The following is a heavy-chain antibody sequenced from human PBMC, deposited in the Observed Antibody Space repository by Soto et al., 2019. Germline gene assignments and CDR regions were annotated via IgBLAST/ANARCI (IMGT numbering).Heavy chain of an antibody. Sequence: QVQLVESGGGVVQPGRSLRLSCAASGFTFSSYGMHWVRQAPGQGLEWVAGISYDGSKEFYADSVKGRFTISRDNSKNTLYLQMNSLRAEDTAVYYCAKDLRLWSKDYYYYGMDVWGQGTTVTVSS. D-gene: IGHD5-18*01. CDR2: ISYDGSKE. CDR1: GFTFSSYG. V-gene: IGHV3-30*18. J-gene: IGHJ6*02. CDR3: AKDLRLWSKDYYYYGMDV.